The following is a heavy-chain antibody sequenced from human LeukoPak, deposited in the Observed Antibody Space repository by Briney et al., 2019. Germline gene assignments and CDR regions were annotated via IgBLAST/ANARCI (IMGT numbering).Heavy chain of an antibody. V-gene: IGHV4-59*08. J-gene: IGHJ4*02. D-gene: IGHD4-17*01. CDR3: ARLPTTVTAGN. CDR1: GGSISSYY. CDR2: IYHSGST. Sequence: SETLSLTCTVSGGSISSYYWSWIRQPPGKGLEWIGYIYHSGSTNYNPSLKSRVTISVDTSKNQFSLKLSSVTAADTAVYYCARLPTTVTAGNWGQGTLVTVSS.